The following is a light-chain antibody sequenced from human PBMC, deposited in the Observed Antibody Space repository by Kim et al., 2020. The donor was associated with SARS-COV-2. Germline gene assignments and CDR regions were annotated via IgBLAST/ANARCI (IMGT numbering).Light chain of an antibody. CDR2: GAS. Sequence: EIVMTQSPATLSVSPGERATLSCMASQSVSSNLAWYQQKPGQAPRLLVYGASTRATGVPARFSGSESGTEFTLTISSLQSEDFAVYYCQQYNDWPPLTFGGGTKVDIK. CDR3: QQYNDWPPLT. J-gene: IGKJ4*01. CDR1: QSVSSN. V-gene: IGKV3-15*01.